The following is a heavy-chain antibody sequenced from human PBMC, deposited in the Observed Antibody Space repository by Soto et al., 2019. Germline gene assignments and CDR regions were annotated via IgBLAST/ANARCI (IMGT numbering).Heavy chain of an antibody. Sequence: PGGSLRLSCAASGFTFSSYGMRWVRQAPGKGLEWVAVIWYDGSNKYYADSVKGRFTISRDNSKNTLYLQMNSLRAEDTAVYYCARSTQRDAFDIWGQGTMVTVSS. J-gene: IGHJ3*02. CDR3: ARSTQRDAFDI. CDR1: GFTFSSYG. CDR2: IWYDGSNK. V-gene: IGHV3-33*01.